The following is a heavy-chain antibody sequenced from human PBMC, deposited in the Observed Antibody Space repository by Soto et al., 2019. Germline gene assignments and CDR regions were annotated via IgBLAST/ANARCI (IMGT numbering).Heavy chain of an antibody. V-gene: IGHV3-33*01. J-gene: IGHJ6*02. CDR2: IWYDGSNK. D-gene: IGHD3-22*01. CDR1: GFTFSSYG. Sequence: GGSLRLSCAASGFTFSSYGMHWVRQAPGKGLEWVAVIWYDGSNKYYADSVKGRFTISRDNSKNTLYLQMNSLRAEDTAVYYCARGDYYDSSGLDYYYYGMDVWGQGTTVTVSS. CDR3: ARGDYYDSSGLDYYYYGMDV.